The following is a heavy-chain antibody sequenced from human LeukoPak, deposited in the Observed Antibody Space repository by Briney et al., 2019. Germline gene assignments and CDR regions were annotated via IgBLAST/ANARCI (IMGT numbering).Heavy chain of an antibody. CDR3: AKPVGYGSGSYHFDY. V-gene: IGHV3-64D*06. J-gene: IGHJ4*02. CDR2: ISDNGGGT. D-gene: IGHD3-10*01. Sequence: GGSLRLSCSASGFAFSSYAMHWVRQAPGKGLEYVSAISDNGGGTYYADSVKGRFTISRDNSKNTLYLQMSSLRPEDTAVYYCAKPVGYGSGSYHFDYWGQGTLVTVSS. CDR1: GFAFSSYA.